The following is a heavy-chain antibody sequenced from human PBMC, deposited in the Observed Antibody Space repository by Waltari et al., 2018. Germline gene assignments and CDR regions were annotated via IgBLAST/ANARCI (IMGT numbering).Heavy chain of an antibody. D-gene: IGHD3-9*01. CDR3: TRVSLRLAADI. CDR1: GFTFNTYW. V-gene: IGHV3-7*03. Sequence: EVQLVESGGGLVQPGGSLRLSCAASGFTFNTYWMNWVRQAPGKGVEWVANMNQDGSQKYYVDSVRGRFTISRDNAKNSLQLQMSSLRDEDTAVYYCTRVSLRLAADIWGQGTMVTVSS. J-gene: IGHJ3*01. CDR2: MNQDGSQK.